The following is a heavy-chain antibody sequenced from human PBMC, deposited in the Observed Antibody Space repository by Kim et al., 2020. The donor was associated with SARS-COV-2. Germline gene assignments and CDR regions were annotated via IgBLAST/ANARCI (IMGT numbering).Heavy chain of an antibody. Sequence: ASVKVSCKAPGYTFTSYYMHWVRQAPGQGLEWMGIINPSGGSTSYAQKFQGRVTMTRDTSTSTVYMELSSLRSEDTAVYYCARNIEGVHYDFWSGYLDYWGQGTLVTVSS. CDR1: GYTFTSYY. V-gene: IGHV1-46*01. CDR3: ARNIEGVHYDFWSGYLDY. J-gene: IGHJ4*02. D-gene: IGHD3-3*01. CDR2: INPSGGST.